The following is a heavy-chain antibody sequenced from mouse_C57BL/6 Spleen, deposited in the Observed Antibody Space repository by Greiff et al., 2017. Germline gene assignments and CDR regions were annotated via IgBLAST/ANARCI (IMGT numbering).Heavy chain of an antibody. CDR3: ARYDYGEGSFAY. Sequence: QVQLQQSGAELVRPGTSVKVSCKASGYAFTNYLIEWVKQRPGQGLEWIGVINPGSGGTNYNEKFKGKATLTADKSSSTAYMQLSSLTSEDSAVYFCARYDYGEGSFAYWGQGTLVTVSA. CDR2: INPGSGGT. V-gene: IGHV1-54*01. D-gene: IGHD2-4*01. J-gene: IGHJ3*01. CDR1: GYAFTNYL.